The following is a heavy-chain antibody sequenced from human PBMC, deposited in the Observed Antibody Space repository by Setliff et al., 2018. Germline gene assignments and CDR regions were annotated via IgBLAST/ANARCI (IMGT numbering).Heavy chain of an antibody. CDR2: IYYSGST. V-gene: IGHV4-39*07. D-gene: IGHD6-19*01. J-gene: IGHJ6*03. CDR1: GGSISSSTYY. Sequence: SETLSLTCTVSGGSISSSTYYWGWIRQPTGKGLEWIGTIYYSGSTYYNPSLKSRVTISVDTSKNQFSLKLSSVTAADMAVYYCAREQWLDPPGYYYMDVWAKGTTVTVSS. CDR3: AREQWLDPPGYYYMDV.